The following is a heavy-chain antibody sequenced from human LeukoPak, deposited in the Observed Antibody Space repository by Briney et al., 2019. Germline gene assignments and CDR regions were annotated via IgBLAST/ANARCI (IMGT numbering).Heavy chain of an antibody. CDR3: ARESYSSGWIIDY. D-gene: IGHD6-19*01. CDR2: IYSSGST. Sequence: SETLSLTCTVSGGSINNYYWSWIRQPPGKGLEWIGYIYSSGSTNYNPSLKSRVTISVDTSKNQFSLKLNSVTAADTAVYYCARESYSSGWIIDYWGQGSLVTVSS. CDR1: GGSINNYY. V-gene: IGHV4-59*01. J-gene: IGHJ4*02.